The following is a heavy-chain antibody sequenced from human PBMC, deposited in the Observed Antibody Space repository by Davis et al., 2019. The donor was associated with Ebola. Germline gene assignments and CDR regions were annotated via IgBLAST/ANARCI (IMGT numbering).Heavy chain of an antibody. CDR3: ARGQPASREIVVVITEFDY. D-gene: IGHD3-22*01. CDR2: IYYSGST. J-gene: IGHJ4*02. CDR1: AGSISSSIYY. Sequence: MPSETLSLTCTVSAGSISSSIYYWGWIRQPPGKGLEWIGAIYYSGSTNYNPSLKSRVTISVDTSKNQFSLKLSSVTAADTAVYYCARGQPASREIVVVITEFDYWGQGTLVTVSS. V-gene: IGHV4-39*07.